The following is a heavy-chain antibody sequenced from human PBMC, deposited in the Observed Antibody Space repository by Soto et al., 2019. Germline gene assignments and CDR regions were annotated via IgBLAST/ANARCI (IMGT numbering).Heavy chain of an antibody. Sequence: PSETLSLTCTVSGGSISSDYYHWTWIRQYPERGLEWIGYIHHSGSILYNPSLKSRVTISVDTPKNQFSLHLSSVTAADTAVYFRAREDDGGDTLDVWGQGTTVTVSS. CDR1: GGSISSDYYH. CDR2: IHHSGSI. D-gene: IGHD2-21*02. V-gene: IGHV4-30-4*08. J-gene: IGHJ6*02. CDR3: AREDDGGDTLDV.